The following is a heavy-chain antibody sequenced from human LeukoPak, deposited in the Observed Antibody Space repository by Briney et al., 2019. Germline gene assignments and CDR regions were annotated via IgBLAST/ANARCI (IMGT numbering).Heavy chain of an antibody. D-gene: IGHD6-13*01. J-gene: IGHJ1*01. V-gene: IGHV1-8*01. Sequence: GASVKVSCKASGYTFTSYDTNWVRQATGQGLEWMGWMNPNSGNTGYAQKFQGRVTMTRNTSISTAYMELSSLRSEDTAVYYCARGLRAAAGSEYFQHWGQGTLVTVSS. CDR1: GYTFTSYD. CDR3: ARGLRAAAGSEYFQH. CDR2: MNPNSGNT.